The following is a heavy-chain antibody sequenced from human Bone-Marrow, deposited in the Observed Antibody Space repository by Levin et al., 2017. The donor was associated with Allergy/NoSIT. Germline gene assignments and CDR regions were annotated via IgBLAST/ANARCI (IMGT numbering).Heavy chain of an antibody. D-gene: IGHD6-19*01. J-gene: IGHJ6*02. CDR3: ARDFSASV. V-gene: IGHV3-7*01. Sequence: GSLRLSCAASGFTFSTSWMTWVRQAPGKGLEWVANINQGGSEKYYVDSVKGRFTISRDDATNSLYLQMNSLRGEDTAVYYCARDFSASVWGQGTTVTVSS. CDR1: GFTFSTSW. CDR2: INQGGSEK.